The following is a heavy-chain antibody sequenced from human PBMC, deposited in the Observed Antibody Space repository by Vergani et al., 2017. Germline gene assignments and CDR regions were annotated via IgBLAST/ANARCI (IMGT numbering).Heavy chain of an antibody. CDR1: GFTFSSYW. J-gene: IGHJ3*02. V-gene: IGHV3-7*01. D-gene: IGHD3-9*01. Sequence: EVQLVESGGGLVQPGGSLRLSCAASGFTFSSYWMSWVRQAPGKGLEWVANIKQDGSEKYYVDSVKGRFTISRDNAKNSLYLQMNSLRAEDTAVYYCARAVVDDILTGYSAFDIWGQGTMVTVSS. CDR3: ARAVVDDILTGYSAFDI. CDR2: IKQDGSEK.